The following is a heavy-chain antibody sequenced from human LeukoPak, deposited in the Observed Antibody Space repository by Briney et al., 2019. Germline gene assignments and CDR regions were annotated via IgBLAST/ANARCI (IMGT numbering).Heavy chain of an antibody. Sequence: GGSLRLSCAASGFTFSSYAMHWVRQAPGKGLEWVAVISYDGSNKYYAVSVKGRFTISRDNSKNTLYLQMNSLRAEDTAVYYCARPHTVSNYYYYYGMDVWGQGTTVTVSS. D-gene: IGHD4-11*01. J-gene: IGHJ6*02. CDR3: ARPHTVSNYYYYYGMDV. CDR1: GFTFSSYA. V-gene: IGHV3-30-3*01. CDR2: ISYDGSNK.